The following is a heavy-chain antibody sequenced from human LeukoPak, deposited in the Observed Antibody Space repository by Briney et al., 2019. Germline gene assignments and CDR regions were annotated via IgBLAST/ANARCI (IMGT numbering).Heavy chain of an antibody. CDR3: ARGGCTSTGCYTIDY. J-gene: IGHJ4*02. Sequence: ETLSLTCTVSGGSISSSSYYWGWIRQPPGKGLEWVSVIYSGGSTYYADSVEGRFTISRDNSKNTLYLQMNSLRAEDTAVYYCARGGCTSTGCYTIDYWGQGTLVTVSS. V-gene: IGHV3-53*01. D-gene: IGHD2-2*02. CDR1: GGSISSSSYY. CDR2: IYSGGST.